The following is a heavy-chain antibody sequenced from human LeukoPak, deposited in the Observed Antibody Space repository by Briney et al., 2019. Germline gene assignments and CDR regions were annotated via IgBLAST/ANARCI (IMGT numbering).Heavy chain of an antibody. Sequence: GGSLRLPCAAPGFTSKNAWMTGVGQAPGKGRKWVARFKSKTDGGTTDYAAPVKGRFTISRDDSKNTLYLQMNSLKAEDTAVYYCTTDLGISMIRGVIVYWGQGTLVAVSS. CDR3: TTDLGISMIRGVIVY. D-gene: IGHD3-10*01. CDR2: FKSKTDGGTT. V-gene: IGHV3-15*01. J-gene: IGHJ4*02. CDR1: GFTSKNAW.